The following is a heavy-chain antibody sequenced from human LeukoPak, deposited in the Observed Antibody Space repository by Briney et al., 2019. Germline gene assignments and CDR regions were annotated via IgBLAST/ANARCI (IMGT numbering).Heavy chain of an antibody. D-gene: IGHD2-2*01. J-gene: IGHJ4*02. CDR3: AREVLDVVEPGTNTIDY. Sequence: GGSLRLSCAASGFTFSNAYMNWVRQAPGKGLEWVSAINKGGSFIKYADSVKGRFIVSRDNAKNLLFLQMNSLRVEDTALYFCAREVLDVVEPGTNTIDYWGQGTRVTVSS. CDR1: GFTFSNAY. CDR2: INKGGSFI. V-gene: IGHV3-21*01.